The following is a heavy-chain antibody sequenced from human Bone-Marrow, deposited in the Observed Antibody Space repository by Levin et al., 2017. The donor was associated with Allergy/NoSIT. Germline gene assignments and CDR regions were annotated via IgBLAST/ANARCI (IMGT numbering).Heavy chain of an antibody. Sequence: SETLSLTCTVSGGSISSSSYYWGWIRQPPGKGLEWIGSIYYSGSTYYNPSLKSRVTISVDTSKNQFSLKLSSVTAADTAVYYCARQLIGYSSSWSRGGVLYNWFDPWGQGTLVTVSS. CDR3: ARQLIGYSSSWSRGGVLYNWFDP. CDR1: GGSISSSSYY. CDR2: IYYSGST. J-gene: IGHJ5*02. V-gene: IGHV4-39*01. D-gene: IGHD6-13*01.